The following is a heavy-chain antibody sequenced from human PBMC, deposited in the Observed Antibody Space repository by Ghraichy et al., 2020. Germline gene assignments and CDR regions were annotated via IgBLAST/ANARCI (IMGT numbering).Heavy chain of an antibody. Sequence: LSLTCAASGFTFNNAWMSWVRQAPGKGLEWIGHIRTKTDSGTTDYAAPVKGRFTISRDDSKKTLYLQMNSLKTEDTAVYYCTTVVPSSWSGFEFWGQGTLVTVSS. CDR2: IRTKTDSGTT. J-gene: IGHJ4*02. V-gene: IGHV3-15*01. CDR1: GFTFNNAW. CDR3: TTVVPSSWSGFEF. D-gene: IGHD6-13*01.